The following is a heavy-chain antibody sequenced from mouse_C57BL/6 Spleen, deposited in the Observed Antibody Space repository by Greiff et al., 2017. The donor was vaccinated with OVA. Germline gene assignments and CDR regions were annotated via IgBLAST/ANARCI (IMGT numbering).Heavy chain of an antibody. CDR1: GYSITSCYY. Sequence: EVKLLESGPGLVKPSQSLSLTCSVTGYSITSCYYWNWIRQLPGNKLEWMGYIRYDGSNNYNPSLKNRISITRDTSKNQFFLKLNSVTTEDTATYYCTRDLLYDGYYSSHPMDYWGQGTSVTVSS. CDR3: TRDLLYDGYYSSHPMDY. J-gene: IGHJ4*01. D-gene: IGHD2-3*01. CDR2: IRYDGSN. V-gene: IGHV3-6*01.